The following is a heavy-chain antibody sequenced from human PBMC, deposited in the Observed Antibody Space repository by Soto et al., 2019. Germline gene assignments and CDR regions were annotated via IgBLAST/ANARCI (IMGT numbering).Heavy chain of an antibody. CDR3: AGYYDFWSGPLSV. CDR2: ISSSSSTI. D-gene: IGHD3-3*01. J-gene: IGHJ6*02. V-gene: IGHV3-48*02. Sequence: NWVRQAPGKGLEWVSYISSSSSTIYYADSVKGRFTISRDNAKNSLYLQMNSLRDEDTAVYYCAGYYDFWSGPLSVWGQGTTVTVSS.